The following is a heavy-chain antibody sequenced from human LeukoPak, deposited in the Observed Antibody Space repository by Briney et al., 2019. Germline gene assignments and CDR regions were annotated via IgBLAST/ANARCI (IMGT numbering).Heavy chain of an antibody. Sequence: GGSLRLSCAASGFTFDDYAMHWVRQAPGKGLEWVSGISWNSGSIGYADSVKGRFTISRDNTKNSLYLQMNSLRAEDTALYYCAKDLRWVGALDVWGQGTTVTVSS. CDR3: AKDLRWVGALDV. CDR1: GFTFDDYA. CDR2: ISWNSGSI. J-gene: IGHJ6*02. V-gene: IGHV3-9*01. D-gene: IGHD1-26*01.